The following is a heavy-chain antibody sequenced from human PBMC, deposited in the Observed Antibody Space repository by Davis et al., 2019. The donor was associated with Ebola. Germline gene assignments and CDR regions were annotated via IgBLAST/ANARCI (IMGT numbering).Heavy chain of an antibody. J-gene: IGHJ4*02. CDR3: ARYYYDSSGYSSY. Sequence: SETLSLTCTVSGGSISSGGYYWSWIRQRPGKGLEWIGYIYYSGSTYYNPSLKSRVTISVDTSKNQFSLKLSSVTAADTAVYYCARYYYDSSGYSSYWGQGTLVTVSS. D-gene: IGHD3-22*01. V-gene: IGHV4-31*03. CDR1: GGSISSGGYY. CDR2: IYYSGST.